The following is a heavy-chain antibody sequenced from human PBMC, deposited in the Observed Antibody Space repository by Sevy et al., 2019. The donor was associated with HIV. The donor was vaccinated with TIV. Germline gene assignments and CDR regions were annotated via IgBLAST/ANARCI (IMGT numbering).Heavy chain of an antibody. D-gene: IGHD6-13*01. J-gene: IGHJ4*02. CDR2: TYYRSKWYN. Sequence: KQSQTLSLTCAISGDSVSSNSATWSWIRQSPSRGLEWLGRTYYRSKWYNDYAVSVKSRITINPATSKNQFSLQLNSVTPEDTAVYYCARIEYSSTWYFDYWGQGTLVTVSS. V-gene: IGHV6-1*01. CDR3: ARIEYSSTWYFDY. CDR1: GDSVSSNSAT.